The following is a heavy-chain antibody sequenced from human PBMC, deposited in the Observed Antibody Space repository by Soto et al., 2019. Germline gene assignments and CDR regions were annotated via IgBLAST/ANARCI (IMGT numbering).Heavy chain of an antibody. J-gene: IGHJ4*02. CDR2: INAGNGNT. Sequence: QVQLLQSGAEVKKPWASVQVSCKASGYTFTSYAMHWVRQAPGQRLEWMGWINAGNGNTKYSQKFQGRVTITMDTSASTAYREVSSLRSEDTAVYYCARVGGRSGSGWKEFDYWGQGTLVTVSS. V-gene: IGHV1-3*01. CDR1: GYTFTSYA. CDR3: ARVGGRSGSGWKEFDY. D-gene: IGHD6-19*01.